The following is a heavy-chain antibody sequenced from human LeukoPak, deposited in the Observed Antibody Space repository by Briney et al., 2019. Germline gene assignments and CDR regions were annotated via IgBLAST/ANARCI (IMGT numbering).Heavy chain of an antibody. CDR2: ISGSVATT. CDR3: AKRSGNYYAFDI. CDR1: GFTFSNYA. J-gene: IGHJ3*02. D-gene: IGHD1-26*01. Sequence: GGSLRLSCAASGFTFSNYAMSWVRQAPGKGLEWVSGISGSVATTYYADSVRGRFTISRDSSRNMLYLQINSLRAEDTAIYYCAKRSGNYYAFDIWGQGTMVTVSS. V-gene: IGHV3-23*01.